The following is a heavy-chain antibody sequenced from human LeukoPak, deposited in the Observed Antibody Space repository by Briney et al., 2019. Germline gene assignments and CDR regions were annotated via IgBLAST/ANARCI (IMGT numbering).Heavy chain of an antibody. Sequence: PSETLSLTCAVSGYSISSGYYWGWIRQPPGKGLEWIGSIYHSGSTYYNPSLKSRVTISVDTSKNQFSLKLSSVTAADTAVYYCARGTAYCSGGSCSNNWSDPWGQGTLVTVSS. CDR2: IYHSGST. CDR1: GYSISSGYY. V-gene: IGHV4-38-2*01. J-gene: IGHJ5*02. CDR3: ARGTAYCSGGSCSNNWSDP. D-gene: IGHD2-15*01.